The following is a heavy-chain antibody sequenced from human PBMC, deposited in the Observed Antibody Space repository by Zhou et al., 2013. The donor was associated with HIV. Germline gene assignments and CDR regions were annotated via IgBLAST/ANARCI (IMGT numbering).Heavy chain of an antibody. CDR3: ARAGIAVASTKYWYFDL. D-gene: IGHD6-19*01. J-gene: IGHJ2*01. CDR1: GGTFSSYA. CDR2: IIPIFGTP. V-gene: IGHV1-69*13. Sequence: QVQLVQSGTEVKRPGSSVKISCKASGGTFSSYAINWVRQAPGQGLEWVGRIIPIFGTPDYARKFRGRVRITADESSTTSYMELISLGREDTAIYYCARAGIAVASTKYWYFDLWGPWHPGHCLL.